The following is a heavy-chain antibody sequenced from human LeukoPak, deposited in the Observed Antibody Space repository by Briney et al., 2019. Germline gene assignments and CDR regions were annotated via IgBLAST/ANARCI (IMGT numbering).Heavy chain of an antibody. V-gene: IGHV3-21*01. CDR3: ARVTMFPYYFDY. J-gene: IGHJ4*02. CDR2: ISSSSSYI. D-gene: IGHD3-10*02. CDR1: GFKFSSYS. Sequence: GGSLRLSCAASGFKFSSYSMKWVRKAQGKGLEWVSFISSSSSYIYYADSLKGRFTISRDNANNSLYLQMNSLRAEDTAVYYCARVTMFPYYFDYWGQGTLVPVSS.